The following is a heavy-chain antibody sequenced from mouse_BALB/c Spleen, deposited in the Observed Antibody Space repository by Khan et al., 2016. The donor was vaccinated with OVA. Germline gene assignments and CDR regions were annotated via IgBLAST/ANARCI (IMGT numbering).Heavy chain of an antibody. CDR3: ARGGNSFDY. J-gene: IGHJ2*01. D-gene: IGHD2-1*01. V-gene: IGHV1-4*01. CDR2: INPSSGYT. CDR1: GYTFTRYT. Sequence: QVQLKESGAELTRPGASVKMSCKASGYTFTRYTMHWVKQRPGQGLEWIGFINPSSGYTNYNQKFKDKATLTADKSPSTAYMQLSSLTSEDSAVYYCARGGNSFDYWGQGTTLTVSS.